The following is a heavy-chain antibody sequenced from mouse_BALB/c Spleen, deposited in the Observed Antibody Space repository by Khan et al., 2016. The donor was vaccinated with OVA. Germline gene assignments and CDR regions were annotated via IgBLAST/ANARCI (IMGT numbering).Heavy chain of an antibody. V-gene: IGHV2-6-5*01. CDR1: GFSLTDYA. CDR3: AKNLPYYGMDY. Sequence: QVQLKESGPGLVAPSQSLSITCTVSGFSLTDYAVSWIRQPPGKGLEWLGVIWAGGSKYYTYPLKSRLSISKDTAKIQVFLKMNILQADDTVLYYCAKNLPYYGMDYWGQGTSVTVSS. CDR2: IWAGGSK. J-gene: IGHJ4*01.